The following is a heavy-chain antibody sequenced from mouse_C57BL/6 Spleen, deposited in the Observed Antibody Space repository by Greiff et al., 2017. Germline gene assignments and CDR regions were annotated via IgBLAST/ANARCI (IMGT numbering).Heavy chain of an antibody. V-gene: IGHV1-50*01. CDR2: IDPSDSYT. CDR1: GYTFTSYW. Sequence: VQLQQPGAELVKPGASVKLSCKASGYTFTSYWMQWVKQRPGPGLEWIGEIDPSDSYTNYNQKFKGKATLTVDTSSSTAYMQLSSLTSEDSAVYYCARDYGSSWGFAYWGQGTLVTVSA. CDR3: ARDYGSSWGFAY. D-gene: IGHD1-1*01. J-gene: IGHJ3*01.